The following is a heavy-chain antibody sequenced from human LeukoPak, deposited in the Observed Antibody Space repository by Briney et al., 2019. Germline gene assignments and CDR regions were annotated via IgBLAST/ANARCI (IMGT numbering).Heavy chain of an antibody. CDR1: GYTFTNYG. CDR2: ISGYQGST. Sequence: ASVKVSCKASGYTFTNYGITWVRQAPGQGLEWMGWISGYQGSTKYAQNFQGRVTMTIDTSTSTAYMELRSLRSDDTAVYYCARYYPYLTYDILTGPRVIDPWGQGTLVTVSS. D-gene: IGHD3-9*01. V-gene: IGHV1-18*01. CDR3: ARYYPYLTYDILTGPRVIDP. J-gene: IGHJ5*02.